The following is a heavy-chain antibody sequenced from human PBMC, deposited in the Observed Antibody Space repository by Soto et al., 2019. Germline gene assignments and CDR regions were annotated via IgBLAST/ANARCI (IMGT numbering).Heavy chain of an antibody. CDR1: GGSISSYY. J-gene: IGHJ6*02. CDR3: ARYITMIEFYGYGMDV. CDR2: IYTSGST. Sequence: SETLSLTCTVSGGSISSYYWSWIRQPAGKGLEWIGRIYTSGSTNYNPSLKSRVTMSVDTSKNQFSLKLSSVTAADTAVYYCARYITMIEFYGYGMDVWGQGTTVTVSS. V-gene: IGHV4-4*07. D-gene: IGHD3-22*01.